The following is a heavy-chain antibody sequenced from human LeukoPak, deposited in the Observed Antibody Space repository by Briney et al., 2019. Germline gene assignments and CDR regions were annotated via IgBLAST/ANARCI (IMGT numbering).Heavy chain of an antibody. CDR3: ARGTNCSSTSCSRYYYYYYGMDV. CDR2: TYYRSKWYN. CDR1: GDSVSSNSAA. D-gene: IGHD2-2*01. V-gene: IGHV6-1*01. J-gene: IGHJ6*02. Sequence: SQTLSLTCAISGDSVSSNSAAWNWIRQSPSRGLEWLGRTYYRSKWYNDYAVSVKSRITINPDTSKNQFPLQLNSVTPEDTAVYYCARGTNCSSTSCSRYYYYYYGMDVWGQGTTVTVSS.